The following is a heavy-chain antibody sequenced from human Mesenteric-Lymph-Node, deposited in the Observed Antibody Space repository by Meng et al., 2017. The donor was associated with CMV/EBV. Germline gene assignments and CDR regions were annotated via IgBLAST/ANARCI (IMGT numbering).Heavy chain of an antibody. CDR1: GFTFSYYS. V-gene: IGHV3-21*01. Sequence: GGSLRLSCAASGFTFSYYSMNWVRQAPGKGLEWVSSISSSSGYIYYAESVKGRFTISRDNSKNTLYLQMNSLRAEDTAVYYCAREWRAGNTSRASDFWGQGTMVTVSS. D-gene: IGHD1/OR15-1a*01. CDR2: ISSSSGYI. CDR3: AREWRAGNTSRASDF. J-gene: IGHJ3*01.